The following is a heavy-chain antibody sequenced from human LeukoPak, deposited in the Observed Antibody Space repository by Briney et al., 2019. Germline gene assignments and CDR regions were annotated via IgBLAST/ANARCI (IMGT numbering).Heavy chain of an antibody. CDR3: AKVRVVFNWNYAYYFDS. J-gene: IGHJ4*02. V-gene: IGHV3-30*18. CDR1: GFTFDNYG. D-gene: IGHD1-7*01. CDR2: ISYDGSDK. Sequence: PGGSLRLSCAASGFTFDNYGMHWARQAPGKGLEWEAIISYDGSDKYYADSVKGRFTISRDNSKNTLYLQMNSLRAEDTAVYYCAKVRVVFNWNYAYYFDSWGQGTLVTVSS.